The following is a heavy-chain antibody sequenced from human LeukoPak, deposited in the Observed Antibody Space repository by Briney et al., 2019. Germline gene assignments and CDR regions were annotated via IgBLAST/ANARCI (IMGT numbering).Heavy chain of an antibody. Sequence: GESLKISCKGSTYSFTSYWIGWVRQMPGKGLEWMGIIYPGDSDTRYSPSFQGQVTISADKSISTAYLQWSSLKASDTAMYYCARPTRITIFGVVINDAFDIWGQGTMVTVSS. D-gene: IGHD3-3*01. J-gene: IGHJ3*02. CDR2: IYPGDSDT. V-gene: IGHV5-51*01. CDR1: TYSFTSYW. CDR3: ARPTRITIFGVVINDAFDI.